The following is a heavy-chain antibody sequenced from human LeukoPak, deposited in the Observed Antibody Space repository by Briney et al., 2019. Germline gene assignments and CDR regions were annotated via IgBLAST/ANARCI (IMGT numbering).Heavy chain of an antibody. D-gene: IGHD3-10*01. CDR3: ARRENYYGSGTYVY. CDR2: INHSGST. Sequence: SETLSLTCAVYGGSFSGYYWSWLRQPPRKGLEWIGEINHSGSTNYNASLKSRVTISVGTPKNQFSLKLSSVTAADRAVYYCARRENYYGSGTYVYWGLGTLVTVSS. CDR1: GGSFSGYY. J-gene: IGHJ4*02. V-gene: IGHV4-34*01.